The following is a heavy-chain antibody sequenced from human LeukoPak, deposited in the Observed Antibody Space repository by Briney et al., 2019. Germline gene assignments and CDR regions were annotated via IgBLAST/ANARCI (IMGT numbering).Heavy chain of an antibody. V-gene: IGHV1-2*02. CDR2: INPNSGGT. CDR3: ARDLPYCSSTSCYSDWFDP. CDR1: GYTFTGYY. D-gene: IGHD2-2*01. Sequence: ASVKVSCKASGYTFTGYYMHWVRQAPGQGLKWMGWINPNSGGTNYAQKFQGRVTMTRDTSISTAYMELRRLRSNDTAVYYCARDLPYCSSTSCYSDWFDPWGQGTLVTVSS. J-gene: IGHJ5*02.